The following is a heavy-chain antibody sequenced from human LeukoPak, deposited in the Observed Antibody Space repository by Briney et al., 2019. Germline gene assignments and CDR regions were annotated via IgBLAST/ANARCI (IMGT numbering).Heavy chain of an antibody. V-gene: IGHV3-30-3*01. CDR1: GFTFSSYA. J-gene: IGHJ3*02. CDR3: ASSGLVVPAADGAFDI. CDR2: ISYDGSNK. D-gene: IGHD2-2*01. Sequence: GGSLRLSCAASGFTFSSYAMHWVRQAPCKGLEWVAVISYDGSNKYYADSVKGRFTISRDNSKNTLYLQMNSLRAEDTAVYYCASSGLVVPAADGAFDIWGQGTMVTVSS.